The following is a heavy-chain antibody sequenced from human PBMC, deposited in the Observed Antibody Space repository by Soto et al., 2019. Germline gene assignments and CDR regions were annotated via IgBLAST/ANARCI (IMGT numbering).Heavy chain of an antibody. CDR2: ISHGGSP. Sequence: PSETLSLTCAVSGGSVSSGVFSWNWIRQPPGQGLEWIGYISHGGSPHYTPSLRSRVSISVDRSTNVISLNLTSMTPADPAVYFCDRGHYYYAMDVWGQGTTVTVSS. CDR1: GGSVSSGVFS. CDR3: DRGHYYYAMDV. J-gene: IGHJ6*02. V-gene: IGHV4-30-2*01.